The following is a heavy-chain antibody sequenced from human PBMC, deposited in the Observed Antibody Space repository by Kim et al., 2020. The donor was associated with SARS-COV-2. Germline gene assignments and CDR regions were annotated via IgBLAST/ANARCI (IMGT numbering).Heavy chain of an antibody. CDR1: GCSISSSNYY. J-gene: IGHJ3*02. Sequence: SETLSLTCTVSGCSISSSNYYWAWIRQPPGKELEWIGSINYSGITYYNLSLKSRVTISEDTSRNQFSLKLTSVTAADAAVFYCVRQPPDGYFAFDIWGQGTMVSVSS. V-gene: IGHV4-39*01. CDR2: INYSGIT. D-gene: IGHD5-12*01. CDR3: VRQPPDGYFAFDI.